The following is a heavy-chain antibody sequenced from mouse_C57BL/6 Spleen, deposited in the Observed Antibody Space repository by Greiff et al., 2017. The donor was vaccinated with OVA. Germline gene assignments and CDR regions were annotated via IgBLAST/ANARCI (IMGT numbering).Heavy chain of an antibody. J-gene: IGHJ2*01. CDR3: ARRGIYDGYYVD. CDR2: ISGGGGNT. CDR1: GFTFSSYT. Sequence: EVKLMESGGGLVKPGGSLKLSCAASGFTFSSYTMSWVRQTPEKRLEWVATISGGGGNTYYPDSVKGRFTISRDNAKNTLYLQMSSLRSEDTALYYCARRGIYDGYYVDWGQGTTLTVSS. D-gene: IGHD2-3*01. V-gene: IGHV5-9*01.